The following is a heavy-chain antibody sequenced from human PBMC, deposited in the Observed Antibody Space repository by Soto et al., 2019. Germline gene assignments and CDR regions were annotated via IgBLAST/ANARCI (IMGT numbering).Heavy chain of an antibody. CDR3: ARVYGDYDSNFDY. CDR1: GGSISSDY. V-gene: IGHV4-59*01. Sequence: PSETLSLTCTVSGGSISSDYWSWIRQPPGKGLEWIGYIYYSGSTNYNPSLKSRVTISVDTSKNQFSLKLSSVTAADTAVYYCARVYGDYDSNFDYWGQGTLVTVSS. J-gene: IGHJ4*02. D-gene: IGHD4-17*01. CDR2: IYYSGST.